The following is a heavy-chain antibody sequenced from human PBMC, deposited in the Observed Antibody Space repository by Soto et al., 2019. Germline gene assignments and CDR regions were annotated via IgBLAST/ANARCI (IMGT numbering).Heavy chain of an antibody. CDR1: GFTFGNFG. V-gene: IGHV3-30*18. CDR3: AKASYGDVGLYFLGY. J-gene: IGHJ4*02. D-gene: IGHD5-18*01. CDR2: ISYDGTHK. Sequence: QVQLVESGGGTVQPGRSLRLSCAASGFTFGNFGIHWVRQAPGKGLEWVSVISYDGTHKYYADSVKGRFTISRDNSRNTLYLQMSSLRAEDTALYYCAKASYGDVGLYFLGYWGQGTLVTVSS.